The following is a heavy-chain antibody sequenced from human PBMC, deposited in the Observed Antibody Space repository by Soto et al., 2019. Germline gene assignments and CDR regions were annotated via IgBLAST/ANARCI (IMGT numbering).Heavy chain of an antibody. V-gene: IGHV3-23*01. Sequence: GGSLRLSCAASGFTFRGYVMSWVRQAPGKGLEWVSSVSGGGGNRYYADWVKGRFTISRHNSNNTVYMQLDSLRAEDTAIYYCARFRSGIGCDSWGHGTLVTASS. CDR3: ARFRSGIGCDS. D-gene: IGHD3-16*02. CDR1: GFTFRGYV. CDR2: VSGGGGNR. J-gene: IGHJ5*01.